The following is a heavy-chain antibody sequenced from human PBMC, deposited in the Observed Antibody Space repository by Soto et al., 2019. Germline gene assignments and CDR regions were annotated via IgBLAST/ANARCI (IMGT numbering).Heavy chain of an antibody. D-gene: IGHD5-18*01. J-gene: IGHJ3*02. V-gene: IGHV5-51*01. CDR3: ARHQHRQLWPDAFDI. CDR1: GYSFTSYW. CDR2: IYPGDSDT. Sequence: GESLKISCKGSGYSFTSYWIGWVRQMPGKGLEWIGIIYPGDSDTRYSPSFQGQVTISADKSISTAYLQWSSLKASDTAMYYCARHQHRQLWPDAFDIWGQGAMVTVSS.